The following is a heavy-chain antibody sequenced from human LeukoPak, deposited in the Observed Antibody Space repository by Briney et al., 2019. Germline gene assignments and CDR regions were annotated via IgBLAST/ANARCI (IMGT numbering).Heavy chain of an antibody. V-gene: IGHV3-23*01. J-gene: IGHJ4*02. CDR2: ISGSGGST. CDR1: GFTFSTYA. CDR3: AKESSLGYCSSTSCYYFDY. D-gene: IGHD2-2*01. Sequence: GGSLRLSCAASGFTFSTYAMSWVRQAPGKGLEWVSAISGSGGSTYYADSVKGRFTISRDNSKNTLYLQMNSLRAEDTAVYFCAKESSLGYCSSTSCYYFDYWGQGTLVTVSS.